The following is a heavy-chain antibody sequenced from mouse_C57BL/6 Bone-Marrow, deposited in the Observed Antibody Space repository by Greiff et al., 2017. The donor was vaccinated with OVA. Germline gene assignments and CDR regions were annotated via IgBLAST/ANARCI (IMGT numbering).Heavy chain of an antibody. CDR1: GYTFTSYW. J-gene: IGHJ3*01. Sequence: QVQLKQPGAELVRPGTSVKLSCKASGYTFTSYWMHWVKQRPGQGLEWIGVIDPSDSYTNYNQKFKGKATLTVDTSSSTAYMQLSSLTSEDSAVYDCARRGGNYGGFAYWGQGTLVTVSA. CDR3: ARRGGNYGGFAY. V-gene: IGHV1-59*01. CDR2: IDPSDSYT. D-gene: IGHD2-1*01.